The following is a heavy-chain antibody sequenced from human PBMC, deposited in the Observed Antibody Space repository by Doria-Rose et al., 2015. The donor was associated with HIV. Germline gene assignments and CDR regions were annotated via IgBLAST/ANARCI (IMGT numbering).Heavy chain of an antibody. V-gene: IGHV2-26*01. J-gene: IGHJ4*02. CDR2: IFSDDER. D-gene: IGHD6-13*01. Sequence: QVQLVQSGPVLVKPTETLTLTCTVSGVSLSSPGMGVSWIRQPPGKALEWLANIFSDDERSYKTSLKSRLTISRGTSKSQVVLTMTDRDPVDTATYYCARIKSSRWYHKYYFDFWGQGTLVIVSA. CDR3: ARIKSSRWYHKYYFDF. CDR1: GVSLSSPGMG.